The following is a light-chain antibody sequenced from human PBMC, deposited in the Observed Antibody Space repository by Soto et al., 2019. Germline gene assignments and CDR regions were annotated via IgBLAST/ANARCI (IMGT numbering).Light chain of an antibody. Sequence: QSVLTQPPSVSGAPGQGVTISCTGSSSNIGAGYNVHWYQLFPGTAPKLLIYGNNNRPSGVPDRFSASKSGTSASLAITGLQAEDEADYYCQSYDSSLSGSYVFGTGTKVTVL. V-gene: IGLV1-40*01. J-gene: IGLJ1*01. CDR2: GNN. CDR1: SSNIGAGYN. CDR3: QSYDSSLSGSYV.